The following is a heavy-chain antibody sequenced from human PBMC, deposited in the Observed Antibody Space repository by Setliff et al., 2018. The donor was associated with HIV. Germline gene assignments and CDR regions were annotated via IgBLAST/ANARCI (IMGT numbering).Heavy chain of an antibody. Sequence: GGSLRLSCAASGFTFSSYSMNWVRQAPGKGLEWVSYISSSSRSKYYADSVKGRFTISRDNAKNSLYLQMNSLRVEDTAVYYCATDCAVVGGTGSLDSWGQGTLVTVSS. D-gene: IGHD1-26*01. CDR3: ATDCAVVGGTGSLDS. J-gene: IGHJ4*02. CDR1: GFTFSSYS. CDR2: ISSSSRSK. V-gene: IGHV3-21*05.